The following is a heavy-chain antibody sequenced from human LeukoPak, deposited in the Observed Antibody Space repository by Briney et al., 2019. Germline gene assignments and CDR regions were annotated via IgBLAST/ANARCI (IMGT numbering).Heavy chain of an antibody. Sequence: SETLSHTCTGCGGSIRRGRHYWSWTRQHPAKGLEWIGYIYSSGTTNYNPSLKSRITMSVDTSKNQFSLKLSSVTAADTAVYYCARGASGEGYWGQGTLVTVSS. CDR1: GGSIRRGRHY. J-gene: IGHJ4*02. CDR3: ARGASGEGY. V-gene: IGHV4-31*03. CDR2: IYSSGTT. D-gene: IGHD3-10*01.